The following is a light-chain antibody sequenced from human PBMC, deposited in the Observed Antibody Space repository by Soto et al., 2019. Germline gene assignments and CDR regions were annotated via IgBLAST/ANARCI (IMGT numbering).Light chain of an antibody. Sequence: EIVLTQSPGTLSLSPGERATLSCRASQSVSSAYLGWYQQLPGQAPRLLIYGASSRATGIPDRFSGSGSGTDFTLTISGLEPEDFAMYYCQQSGSSFYTFGQGTKLEIK. V-gene: IGKV3-20*01. CDR2: GAS. CDR3: QQSGSSFYT. J-gene: IGKJ2*01. CDR1: QSVSSAY.